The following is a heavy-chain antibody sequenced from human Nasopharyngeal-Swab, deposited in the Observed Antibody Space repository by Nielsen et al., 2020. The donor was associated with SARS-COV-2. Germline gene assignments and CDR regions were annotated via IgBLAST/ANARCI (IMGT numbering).Heavy chain of an antibody. CDR2: ISGSCGST. J-gene: IGHJ4*02. CDR1: GFTFSSYA. V-gene: IGHV3-23*01. Sequence: GESLKISCAASGFTFSSYAMSWVRQAPGKGLEWVSAISGSCGSTYYADSVKGRFTISRDKSKNTLYLQMNSLRAEDTAVYYCAKSGPPPYYDILTGHFDYWGQGTLVTVSS. D-gene: IGHD3-9*01. CDR3: AKSGPPPYYDILTGHFDY.